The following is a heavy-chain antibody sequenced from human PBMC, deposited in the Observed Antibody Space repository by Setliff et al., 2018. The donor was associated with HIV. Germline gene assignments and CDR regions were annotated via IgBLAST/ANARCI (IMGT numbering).Heavy chain of an antibody. CDR1: GGSISTYY. D-gene: IGHD1-26*01. CDR2: IYFTGSS. Sequence: PSETLSLTCTVSGGSISTYYWSWIRQPPGKGLEWIGSIYFTGSSDNNPSLKSRVTMSVDTSKNQFSLKLSSVTAADTAVYYCARDSELGLNYHYGMDVWGQGTTVTVSS. J-gene: IGHJ6*02. V-gene: IGHV4-59*12. CDR3: ARDSELGLNYHYGMDV.